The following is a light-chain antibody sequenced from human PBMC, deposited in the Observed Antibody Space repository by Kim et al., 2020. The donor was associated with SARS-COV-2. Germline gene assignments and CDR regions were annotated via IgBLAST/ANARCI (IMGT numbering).Light chain of an antibody. J-gene: IGKJ4*01. CDR3: QQYGSSPRLT. V-gene: IGKV3-20*01. CDR2: GAS. Sequence: EIVLTQSPGTLSLSPGERATLSCRASQSVSSSYLAWYQQKPGQAPRLLIYGASSRATDIPDSFSGSGSGTDFTLTISRLEPEDFAVYYCQQYGSSPRLTFGGGTKVDIK. CDR1: QSVSSSY.